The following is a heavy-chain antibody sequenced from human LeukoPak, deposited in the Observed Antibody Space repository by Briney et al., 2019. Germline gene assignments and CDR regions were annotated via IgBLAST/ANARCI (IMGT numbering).Heavy chain of an antibody. CDR3: ARAMDYDILTGYSQFDY. D-gene: IGHD3-9*01. Sequence: GGSLRLSCAASGFTFSDYAMHWVRQAPGKGLEWVAVISYDGSNKYYADSVKGRFTISRDNSKNTLYLQMNSLRAEDTAVHYCARAMDYDILTGYSQFDYWGQGTLVTVSS. V-gene: IGHV3-30-3*01. CDR2: ISYDGSNK. J-gene: IGHJ4*02. CDR1: GFTFSDYA.